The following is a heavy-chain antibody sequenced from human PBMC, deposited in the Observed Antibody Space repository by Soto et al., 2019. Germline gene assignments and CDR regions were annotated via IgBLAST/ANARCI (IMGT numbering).Heavy chain of an antibody. CDR1: GLPFSSHA. Sequence: EVQLLESGGGLVQPGGSLRLSCAASGLPFSSHAMSWVRQAPGKGLEWVSSISISGGNTYYADSVRGRFTISRDNSKNTLYLHMNSLPAEATAIYYCANEIRPNDYWGQGTLVTVSS. CDR2: ISISGGNT. J-gene: IGHJ4*02. CDR3: ANEIRPNDY. V-gene: IGHV3-23*01. D-gene: IGHD4-17*01.